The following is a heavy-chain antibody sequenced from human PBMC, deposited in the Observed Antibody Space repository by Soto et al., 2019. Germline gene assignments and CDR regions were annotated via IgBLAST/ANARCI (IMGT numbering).Heavy chain of an antibody. Sequence: GASVKVSCKASGYTFTSYYMHWVRQAPGQGLEWMGWISAYNGNTNYAQKLQGRVTMTTDTSTSTAYMELRSLRSDDTAVYYCARDSARYCSGGSCYPSVWGQGTLVTVSS. D-gene: IGHD2-15*01. CDR3: ARDSARYCSGGSCYPSV. CDR1: GYTFTSYY. V-gene: IGHV1-18*04. CDR2: ISAYNGNT. J-gene: IGHJ4*02.